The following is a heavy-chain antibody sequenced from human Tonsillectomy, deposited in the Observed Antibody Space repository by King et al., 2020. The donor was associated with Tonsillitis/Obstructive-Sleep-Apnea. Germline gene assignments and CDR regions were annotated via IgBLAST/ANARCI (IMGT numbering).Heavy chain of an antibody. J-gene: IGHJ4*02. D-gene: IGHD3-3*01. CDR3: ARATYDFWSGYSPTDSFDY. CDR1: GFTFSSYA. Sequence: VQLVESGGGVVQPGRSLRLSCAASGFTFSSYAMHWVRQAPGKGLEWGAVISYDGSNKYYADSVKGRFTISRDNYKNTLYLQTNSLRAEDTAVYYCARATYDFWSGYSPTDSFDYWGQGTLVTVSS. V-gene: IGHV3-30*04. CDR2: ISYDGSNK.